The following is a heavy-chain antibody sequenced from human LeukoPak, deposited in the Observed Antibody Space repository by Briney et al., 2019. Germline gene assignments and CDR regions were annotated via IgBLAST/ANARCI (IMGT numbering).Heavy chain of an antibody. D-gene: IGHD6-19*01. CDR2: IYSGGGT. Sequence: GGSLRLSGAASGFTVSSNYMSWVRQAPGKGLEWVSIIYSGGGTFYADSVKGRFTFSRDNSKNTLYLQMNNLRAEDTAVYYCARVTLSGGPVAAYFDYWGQGTLVTVSS. CDR1: GFTVSSNY. J-gene: IGHJ4*02. CDR3: ARVTLSGGPVAAYFDY. V-gene: IGHV3-53*01.